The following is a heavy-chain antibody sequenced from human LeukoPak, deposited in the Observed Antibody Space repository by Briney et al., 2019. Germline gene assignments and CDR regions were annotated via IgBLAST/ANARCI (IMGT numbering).Heavy chain of an antibody. CDR3: ARDVPYYYESSGYYSLGFDI. Sequence: GGSLRPSCAASGFTFSNYSMNWVRQAPGKGLEWVSSISSSSSYIYYADSVKGRFTISRDNAKNSLYLQMNSLRAEDTAVYYCARDVPYYYESSGYYSLGFDIWGQGTMVTVSS. V-gene: IGHV3-21*01. J-gene: IGHJ3*02. D-gene: IGHD3-22*01. CDR2: ISSSSSYI. CDR1: GFTFSNYS.